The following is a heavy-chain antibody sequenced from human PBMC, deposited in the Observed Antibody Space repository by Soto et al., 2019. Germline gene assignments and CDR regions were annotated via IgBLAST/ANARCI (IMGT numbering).Heavy chain of an antibody. CDR3: ARASQGKYYDFWSGYRRYYYYYYMDV. Sequence: ASVKVSCKASGYTFTSYDINWVRQATGQGLEWMGWMNPNSGNTGYAQKFQGRVTMTRNTSISTAYMELSSLRSEDTAVYYCARASQGKYYDFWSGYRRYYYYYYMDVWGKGTTVTVSS. CDR2: MNPNSGNT. J-gene: IGHJ6*03. V-gene: IGHV1-8*01. CDR1: GYTFTSYD. D-gene: IGHD3-3*01.